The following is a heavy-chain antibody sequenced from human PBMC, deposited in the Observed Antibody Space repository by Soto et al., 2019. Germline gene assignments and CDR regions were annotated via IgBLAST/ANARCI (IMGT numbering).Heavy chain of an antibody. CDR3: AREGSSSSKYFHH. D-gene: IGHD6-6*01. CDR2: INPNSGGT. CDR1: GFTFTGYY. Sequence: QVQLVQSGAEVKKPGASVKVSCKASGFTFTGYYIHWVRQAPVHGLEWMGWINPNSGGTNYAQKFQGRVTMTRDTSISTDYMEQYTLTSDDTAMYYCAREGSSSSKYFHHWGQGTMVTVSS. V-gene: IGHV1-2*02. J-gene: IGHJ1*01.